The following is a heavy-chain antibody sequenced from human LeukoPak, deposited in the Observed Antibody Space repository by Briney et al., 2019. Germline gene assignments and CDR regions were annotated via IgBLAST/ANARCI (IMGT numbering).Heavy chain of an antibody. J-gene: IGHJ5*02. CDR3: ARILRRARGFDP. V-gene: IGHV1-8*01. CDR1: GYTFTSYD. CDR2: MNPNSGNT. Sequence: GASVKVSCKASGYTFTSYDINWVRQATGQGLEWMGWMNPNSGNTGYAQKFQGRVTMTRNTSISTAYMELSSLRSEDTAVYYCARILRRARGFDPWGQGTLVTVSS.